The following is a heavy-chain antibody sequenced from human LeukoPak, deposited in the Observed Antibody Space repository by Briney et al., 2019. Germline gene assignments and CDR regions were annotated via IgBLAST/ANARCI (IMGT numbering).Heavy chain of an antibody. V-gene: IGHV3-30*03. J-gene: IGHJ4*02. Sequence: GGSLRLSCAASGFTFDDYGMSWVRQAPGKGLEWVAVISYDGSNKYYADSVKGRFTISRDNSKNTLYLQMNSLRAEDTAVYYCARDRGWGIVGAKEVDYWGQGTLVTVSS. D-gene: IGHD1-26*01. CDR3: ARDRGWGIVGAKEVDY. CDR2: ISYDGSNK. CDR1: GFTFDDYG.